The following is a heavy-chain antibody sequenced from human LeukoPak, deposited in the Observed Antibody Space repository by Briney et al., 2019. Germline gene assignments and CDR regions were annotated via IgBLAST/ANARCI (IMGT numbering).Heavy chain of an antibody. CDR3: ALYFDWLWGGNLDY. CDR2: IWYDGSNK. V-gene: IGHV3-33*01. D-gene: IGHD3-9*01. CDR1: GFTFSSYG. Sequence: GGSLRLSCAASGFTFSSYGMHWVRQAPGKGLEWVAVIWYDGSNKYYADSVKGRYTISRDNSKNTLYLQMNSLRAEDTAVYYCALYFDWLWGGNLDYWGQGTLVTVSS. J-gene: IGHJ4*02.